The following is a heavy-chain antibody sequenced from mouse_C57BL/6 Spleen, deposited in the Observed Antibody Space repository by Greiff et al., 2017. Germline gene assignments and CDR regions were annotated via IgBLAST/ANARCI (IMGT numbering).Heavy chain of an antibody. Sequence: QVQLQQPGAELVKPGASVKLSCKASGYTFTSYLMHWVQQRPGQGLEWIGMIHPNSGSTNYNEKFKSKATLTVDKSSSTAYMQLSSLTSEDSAVYYCARPLYSNYVAYWGQGTLVTVSA. D-gene: IGHD2-5*01. CDR3: ARPLYSNYVAY. CDR1: GYTFTSYL. J-gene: IGHJ3*01. V-gene: IGHV1-64*01. CDR2: IHPNSGST.